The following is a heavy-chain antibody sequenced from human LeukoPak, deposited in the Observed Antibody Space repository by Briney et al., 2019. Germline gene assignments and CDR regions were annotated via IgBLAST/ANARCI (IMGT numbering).Heavy chain of an antibody. D-gene: IGHD3-16*02. CDR3: ARDQGVIPYYFDY. CDR2: INPNSGDT. J-gene: IGHJ4*02. Sequence: ASVKVSCKASGYTFTDYYLHWVRQAPGQGLEWMGWINPNSGDTNYAQKFQGRVTMTGDSSISTAHMDLSGLRFDDTAVYYCARDQGVIPYYFDYWGQGALVTVSS. V-gene: IGHV1-2*02. CDR1: GYTFTDYY.